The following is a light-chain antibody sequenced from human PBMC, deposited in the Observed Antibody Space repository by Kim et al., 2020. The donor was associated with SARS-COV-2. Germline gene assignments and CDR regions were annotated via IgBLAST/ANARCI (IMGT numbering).Light chain of an antibody. CDR3: QQGFNTPYT. CDR1: QTIGSSY. CDR2: SVS. J-gene: IGKJ2*01. Sequence: ASVGDRVTITCRASQTIGSSYLKWYDQRPGKAPKLLFDSVSTVESGVPSRFSGSGSGTDFTLTISILQVENFATYYWQQGFNTPYTFGQGTKLEI. V-gene: IGKV1-39*01.